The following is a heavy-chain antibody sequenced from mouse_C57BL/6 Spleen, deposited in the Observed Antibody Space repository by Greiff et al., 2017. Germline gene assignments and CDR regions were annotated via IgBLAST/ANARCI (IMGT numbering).Heavy chain of an antibody. CDR2: INPSNGGT. J-gene: IGHJ2*01. Sequence: VKLQQPGTELVKPGASVKLSCKASGYTFTSYWMHWVKQRPGQGLEWIGNINPSNGGTNYNEKFKSKATLTVDKSSSTAYMQLSSLKSEDSAVYYCARRGAGTWGYYFDYWGQGTTLTVSS. CDR1: GYTFTSYW. CDR3: ARRGAGTWGYYFDY. V-gene: IGHV1-53*01. D-gene: IGHD4-1*01.